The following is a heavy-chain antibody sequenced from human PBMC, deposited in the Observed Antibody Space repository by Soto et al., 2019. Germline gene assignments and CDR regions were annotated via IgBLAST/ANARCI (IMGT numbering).Heavy chain of an antibody. J-gene: IGHJ3*02. CDR2: ISSSGSTI. D-gene: IGHD3-22*01. V-gene: IGHV3-11*01. CDR1: GFTFSDYY. Sequence: GGSLRLSCAASGFTFSDYYMSWIRQAPGKGLEWVSYISSSGSTIYYADSVKGRFTISRDNAKNSLYLQMNSLRAEDTAVYYCARVPEYYYDSSEIQDDAFDIWGQGTMVTVSS. CDR3: ARVPEYYYDSSEIQDDAFDI.